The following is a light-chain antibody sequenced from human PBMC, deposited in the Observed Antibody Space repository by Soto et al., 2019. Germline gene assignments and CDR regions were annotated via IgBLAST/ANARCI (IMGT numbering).Light chain of an antibody. Sequence: EIVLTQSPGTLSLSPGERATLSCRASQSVSSGYLAWYQQKPGQAPRLLIYGASSRANGIPDRFSGSGSGTDFTLTISRLEPEDFAVYYCQQYGSSPSWTFGQGTKVEIK. CDR1: QSVSSGY. J-gene: IGKJ1*01. CDR3: QQYGSSPSWT. V-gene: IGKV3-20*01. CDR2: GAS.